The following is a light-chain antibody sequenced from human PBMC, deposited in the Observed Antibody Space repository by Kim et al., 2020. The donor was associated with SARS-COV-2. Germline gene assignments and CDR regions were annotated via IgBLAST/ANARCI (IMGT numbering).Light chain of an antibody. Sequence: SLSPGERVPLSCRASRGVGSDLAWYQQKSGQSPRLLIYGAFTRPIGIPARFSGSGSGTEFTLTISSLQSEDFADYYCLQYSNWPRTFGQGTKV. CDR1: RGVGSD. V-gene: IGKV3-15*01. J-gene: IGKJ1*01. CDR3: LQYSNWPRT. CDR2: GAF.